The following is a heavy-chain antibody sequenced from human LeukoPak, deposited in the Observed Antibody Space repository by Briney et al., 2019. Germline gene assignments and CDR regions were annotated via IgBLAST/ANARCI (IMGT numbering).Heavy chain of an antibody. V-gene: IGHV3-21*01. CDR3: ARVTDSSSWGTYYYYYYMDV. J-gene: IGHJ6*03. Sequence: GGSLRLSCAASGFTFSSYSMNWVRQAPGKGLEWVSSISSSSSYIYYADSVKGRFTISRDNAKNSLYLQMNSLRAEDTAVYYCARVTDSSSWGTYYYYYYMDVWGKGTTVTVSS. CDR2: ISSSSSYI. D-gene: IGHD6-13*01. CDR1: GFTFSSYS.